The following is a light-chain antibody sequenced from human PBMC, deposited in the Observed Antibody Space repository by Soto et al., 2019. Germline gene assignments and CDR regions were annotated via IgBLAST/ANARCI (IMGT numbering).Light chain of an antibody. CDR2: EVT. V-gene: IGLV2-8*01. J-gene: IGLJ1*01. Sequence: QSALTQPPSASGSRGQSVTISCTGTSSDVGGYNFVSWYQQHPGKAPKVILYEVTKRPSGVPDRFSGSKSGNTASLTVSGLQTEDEAHDYCSSYAGSKNRYVFGTGTKVTVL. CDR3: SSYAGSKNRYV. CDR1: SSDVGGYNF.